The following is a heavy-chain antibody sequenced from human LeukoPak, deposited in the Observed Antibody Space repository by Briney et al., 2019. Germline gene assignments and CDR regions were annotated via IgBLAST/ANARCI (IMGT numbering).Heavy chain of an antibody. J-gene: IGHJ4*02. CDR3: AKDGQAVGEYYFDY. CDR2: ISYDGGKK. V-gene: IGHV3-30*18. D-gene: IGHD6-19*01. CDR1: GFTFSGSD. Sequence: AGGSLRLSCAASGFTFSGSDMHWVRQAPGKGLEWVATISYDGGKKNYAAAVQGRFTVSRDNPVNTLNLQMNSLRVEDTALYYCAKDGQAVGEYYFDYWGRGTLVTVSS.